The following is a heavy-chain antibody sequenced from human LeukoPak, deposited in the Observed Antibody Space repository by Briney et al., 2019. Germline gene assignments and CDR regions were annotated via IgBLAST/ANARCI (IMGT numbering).Heavy chain of an antibody. V-gene: IGHV1-69*06. Sequence: SVKVSCKASGGTFSSYAISWVRQAPGQGLEWMGGIIPIFGTANYAQKFQGRVTITADKSTSTAYMELSSLRSEDTAVYCCARDRSSGWFFDYWGQGTLVTVSS. CDR2: IIPIFGTA. CDR1: GGTFSSYA. D-gene: IGHD6-19*01. J-gene: IGHJ4*02. CDR3: ARDRSSGWFFDY.